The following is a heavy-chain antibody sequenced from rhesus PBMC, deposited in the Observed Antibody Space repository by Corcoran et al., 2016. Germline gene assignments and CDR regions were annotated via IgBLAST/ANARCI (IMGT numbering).Heavy chain of an antibody. J-gene: IGHJ6*01. V-gene: IGHV4-76*01. Sequence: QVHLQESGPGLVKPSETLSLTCAVSGVSVNGGYDWSWVRQAPGEGLEWVGYVYESNRTSNYNPYLDHRVPMSRDTSKHQVFLRLTSVTAADTAIYYGARFGYPGGLDCWGQGVVVTVSS. CDR1: GVSVNGGYD. CDR3: ARFGYPGGLDC. CDR2: VYESNRTS. D-gene: IGHD3-28*01.